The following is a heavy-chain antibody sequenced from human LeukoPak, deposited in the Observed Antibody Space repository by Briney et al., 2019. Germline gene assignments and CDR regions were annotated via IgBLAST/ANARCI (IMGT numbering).Heavy chain of an antibody. CDR2: IYYSGST. D-gene: IGHD3-10*01. CDR1: GGSISSYY. CDR3: AREGRSGGYFDY. V-gene: IGHV4-59*01. J-gene: IGHJ4*02. Sequence: TSETLSLTCTVSGGSISSYYWSWIRQPPGKGLEWIGYIYYSGSTNYNPPLKSRVTISVDTSKNQFSLKLSSVTAADTAMYYCAREGRSGGYFDYWGQGTLVTVSS.